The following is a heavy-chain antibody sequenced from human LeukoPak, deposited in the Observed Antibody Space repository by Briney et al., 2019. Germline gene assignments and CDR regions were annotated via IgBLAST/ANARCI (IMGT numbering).Heavy chain of an antibody. CDR3: ARDQLELRDYYYYMDV. CDR1: GFTVSSNY. J-gene: IGHJ6*03. CDR2: IYSGGST. V-gene: IGHV3-53*01. Sequence: PGGSLRLSCAASGFTVSSNYMSWVRQAPGKGLEWVSVIYSGGSTYYADSVKGQFTISRDNSKNTLYLQMNSLRAEDTAVYYCARDQLELRDYYYYMDVWGKGTTVTVSS. D-gene: IGHD1-7*01.